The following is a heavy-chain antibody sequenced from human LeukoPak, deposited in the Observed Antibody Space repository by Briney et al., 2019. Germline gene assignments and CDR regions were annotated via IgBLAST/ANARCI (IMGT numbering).Heavy chain of an antibody. CDR2: INHTGTT. V-gene: IGHV4-34*01. J-gene: IGHJ4*02. Sequence: SETLSLTCAVYGGPLSDYHWSWIRQPPAKGLEWIGGINHTGTTNYSLSLKSRVTISIDTSKNQFSLNLNSMTAADTAVYYCARGEGARDGYNYEGPFYFDYWGQGTPVTVSS. CDR1: GGPLSDYH. D-gene: IGHD5-24*01. CDR3: ARGEGARDGYNYEGPFYFDY.